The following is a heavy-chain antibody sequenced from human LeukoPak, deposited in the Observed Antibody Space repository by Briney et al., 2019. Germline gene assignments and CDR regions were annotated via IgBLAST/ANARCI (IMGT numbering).Heavy chain of an antibody. CDR3: ARGVLYDFWSGYYRNWFDP. J-gene: IGHJ5*02. CDR1: GDSISSGDYY. Sequence: SETLSLTCTVSGDSISSGDYYWSWIRQPAGKGLEWIGRISSSGSTNYNPSLKSRVTISVDTSKNRFSLKLSSVTAADTAVYYCARGVLYDFWSGYYRNWFDPWGQGTLVTVSS. CDR2: ISSSGST. V-gene: IGHV4-61*02. D-gene: IGHD3-3*01.